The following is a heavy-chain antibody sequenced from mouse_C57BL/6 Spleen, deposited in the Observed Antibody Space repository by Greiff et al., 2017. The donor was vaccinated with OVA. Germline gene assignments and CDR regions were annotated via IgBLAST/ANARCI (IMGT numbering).Heavy chain of an antibody. D-gene: IGHD2-1*01. J-gene: IGHJ1*03. V-gene: IGHV1-55*01. Sequence: QVQLQQPGAELVKPGASVTMSCKASGYTFTSYWIPWVKQRPGQGLEWLGDIYPGSGSTTYNEKFKSKATLTVDTSSSTAYLQLSSLTSEDSAVYYCARQGYYGNYWYFDVWGTGTTVTVSS. CDR2: IYPGSGST. CDR3: ARQGYYGNYWYFDV. CDR1: GYTFTSYW.